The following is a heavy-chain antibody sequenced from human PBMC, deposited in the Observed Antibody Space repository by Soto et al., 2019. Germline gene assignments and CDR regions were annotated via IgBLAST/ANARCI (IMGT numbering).Heavy chain of an antibody. CDR3: AIPGYYLWDNSYVDYFDS. V-gene: IGHV3-30*04. D-gene: IGHD3-10*01. CDR2: ISYDGRNQ. J-gene: IGHJ4*01. Sequence: PGGSLRLSCAASGFTFSGYPMHWVRQPPGKGLEWVAFISYDGRNQKYSESVKGRFTISRDNSKNTLYLQMSSLRTGDTAVYYYAIPGYYLWDNSYVDYFDSWGQGTLVTVSS. CDR1: GFTFSGYP.